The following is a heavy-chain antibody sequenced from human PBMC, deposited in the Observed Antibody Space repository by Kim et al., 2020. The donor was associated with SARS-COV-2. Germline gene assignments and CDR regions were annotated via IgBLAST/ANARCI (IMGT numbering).Heavy chain of an antibody. CDR3: ARHSNIVPPSSFDP. V-gene: IGHV4-39*01. Sequence: SETLSLTCTVSGGSISSSSYYWGWIRQPPGKGLEWIGSIYYSGSTYYNPSLKSRVTISVDTSKNQFSLKLSSVTAADTAVYYCARHSNIVPPSSFDPWGQGTLVTVSS. D-gene: IGHD2-8*01. CDR1: GGSISSSSYY. CDR2: IYYSGST. J-gene: IGHJ5*02.